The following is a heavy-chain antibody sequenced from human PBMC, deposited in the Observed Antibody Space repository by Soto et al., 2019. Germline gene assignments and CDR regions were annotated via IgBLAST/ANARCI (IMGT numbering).Heavy chain of an antibody. V-gene: IGHV3-64*01. CDR2: TTSNGGST. CDR1: GFTFRNYA. D-gene: IGHD3-9*01. J-gene: IGHJ4*01. CDR3: SRVREPGDVQYFDWLNGYFDY. Sequence: GGSLRLSCAASGFTFRNYAMHWVRQAPGKGLEYVSATTSNGGSTYYANSVKGRFTISRDNSKNTLYLQMGSLRAEDMAVYYCSRVREPGDVQYFDWLNGYFDYWGHGTLVTVSS.